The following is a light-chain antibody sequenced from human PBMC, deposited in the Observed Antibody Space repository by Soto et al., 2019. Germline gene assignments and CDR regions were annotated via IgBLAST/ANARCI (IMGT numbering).Light chain of an antibody. CDR2: KAS. V-gene: IGKV1-5*03. Sequence: DIQMTQSPSTLSGYVGDRVTITCRASQNIDNWLAWYQQKPRKAPKLLIYKASSLESGVPSRFSGSGSGTEFTLTISSLQPDDFATYYCQHYNSYSEAFGQGTK. CDR1: QNIDNW. J-gene: IGKJ1*01. CDR3: QHYNSYSEA.